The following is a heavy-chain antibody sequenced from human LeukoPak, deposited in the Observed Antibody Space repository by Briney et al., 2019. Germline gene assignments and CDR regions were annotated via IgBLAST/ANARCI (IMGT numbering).Heavy chain of an antibody. CDR2: IYSGGST. V-gene: IGHV3-53*01. CDR3: ARGYDNSKYYFDY. Sequence: GGSLRLSCAASGFTVSSKYMSWVRQAPGKGLEWVSVIYSGGSTYYADSVKGRFTISRDNSKNTLYLQMNSLRAEDTAVHYCARGYDNSKYYFDYWGQGTLVTVSS. D-gene: IGHD2-2*01. J-gene: IGHJ4*02. CDR1: GFTVSSKY.